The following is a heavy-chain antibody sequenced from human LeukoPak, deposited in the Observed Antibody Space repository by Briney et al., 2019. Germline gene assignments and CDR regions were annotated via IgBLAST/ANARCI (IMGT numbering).Heavy chain of an antibody. J-gene: IGHJ4*02. D-gene: IGHD3-10*01. V-gene: IGHV4-34*01. CDR1: GFTFSSYA. Sequence: PGGSLRFSCAASGFTFSSYAMSWVRQAPGKGLEWVGEINHSGSTNYNPSLKSRVTISVDTSKNQFSLKLSSVTAADTAVYYCARQTGSGLFTLPGGQGTLVTVSS. CDR3: ARQTGSGLFTLP. CDR2: INHSGST.